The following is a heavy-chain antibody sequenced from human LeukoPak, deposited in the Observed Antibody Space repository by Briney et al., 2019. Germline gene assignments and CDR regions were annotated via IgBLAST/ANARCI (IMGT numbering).Heavy chain of an antibody. D-gene: IGHD3-22*01. CDR3: ARDCYYDSSGYYCH. CDR2: IKQDGSEK. CDR1: GFTFSSYW. J-gene: IGHJ4*02. Sequence: GGSLRLSCAASGFTFSSYWMIWVRQAPGKGLEWVANIKQDGSEKYYVDSVKGRFTISRDNAKNSLYLQMNSLRAEDTAVYYCARDCYYDSSGYYCHWGQGTLVTVSS. V-gene: IGHV3-7*01.